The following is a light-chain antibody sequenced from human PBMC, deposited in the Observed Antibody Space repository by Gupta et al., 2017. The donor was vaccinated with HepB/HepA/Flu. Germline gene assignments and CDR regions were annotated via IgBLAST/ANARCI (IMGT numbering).Light chain of an antibody. J-gene: IGKJ1*01. V-gene: IGKV3-11*01. CDR3: QQRSNWPPWT. Sequence: EIVLTQSPATLSLSPGERATLSCRASQSVSSYLAWYQQKPGQAPRLLIYDASNRATGIPARFSGSGSGTDXTLTISXLEPEDFAVYYCQQRSNWPPWTFGXGTKVEIK. CDR1: QSVSSY. CDR2: DAS.